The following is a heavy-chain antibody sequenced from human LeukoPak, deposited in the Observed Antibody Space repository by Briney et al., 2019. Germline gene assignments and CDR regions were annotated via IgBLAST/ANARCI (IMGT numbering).Heavy chain of an antibody. CDR3: ARHPIYCSGGTCFSSNYFDY. V-gene: IGHV5-51*01. CDR1: GYSFTNYW. CDR2: IYPDDSDT. Sequence: GESLKISCKGSGYSFTNYWIAWVRQMPGKGLEWMGIIYPDDSDTKYSPSFQGQVTILADKSISTAYPQWNSLEASDTAMYYCARHPIYCSGGTCFSSNYFDYWGQGTLVTVSS. D-gene: IGHD2-15*01. J-gene: IGHJ4*02.